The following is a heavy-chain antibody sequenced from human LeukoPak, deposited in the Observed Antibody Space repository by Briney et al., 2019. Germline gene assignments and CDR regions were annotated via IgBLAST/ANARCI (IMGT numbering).Heavy chain of an antibody. Sequence: GGSLRLSCAASGFTFDDYAMHWVRQAPGKGLEWVSGISWNSGSIGYADSVKGRFTISRDNAKNSLYLQMNSLRAEDTALYYCAKDINVVVVAATLFDYWGQGTLVTVSS. CDR2: ISWNSGSI. V-gene: IGHV3-9*01. CDR1: GFTFDDYA. CDR3: AKDINVVVVAATLFDY. J-gene: IGHJ4*02. D-gene: IGHD2-15*01.